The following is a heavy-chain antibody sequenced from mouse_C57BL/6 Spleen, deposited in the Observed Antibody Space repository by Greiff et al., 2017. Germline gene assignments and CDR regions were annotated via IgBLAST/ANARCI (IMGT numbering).Heavy chain of an antibody. J-gene: IGHJ3*01. CDR2: ISDGGSYT. V-gene: IGHV5-4*03. CDR1: GFTFSSYA. Sequence: EVKLMESGGGLVKPGGSLKLSCAASGFTFSSYAMSWVRQTPEKRLEWVATISDGGSYTYYPDNVKGRFTISRDNAKNNLYLQMSHLKSEDTAMYYCASEGPFAYWGQGTLVTVSA. CDR3: ASEGPFAY.